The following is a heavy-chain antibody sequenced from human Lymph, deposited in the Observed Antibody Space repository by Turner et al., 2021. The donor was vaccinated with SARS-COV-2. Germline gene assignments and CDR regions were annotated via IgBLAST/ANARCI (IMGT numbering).Heavy chain of an antibody. V-gene: IGHV3-30*04. Sequence: QVQLVESGGGVVQPGRSLSLSCAAAGFTFSTYAIHWVRQAEGKGLEWVAVISYDGSNKYYADSVKGRFTISRDNSKNTLYLQMNSLRAEDTAVYYCARYGSGGYFYYGLDVWGQGTTVTVSS. D-gene: IGHD3-10*01. J-gene: IGHJ6*02. CDR1: GFTFSTYA. CDR2: ISYDGSNK. CDR3: ARYGSGGYFYYGLDV.